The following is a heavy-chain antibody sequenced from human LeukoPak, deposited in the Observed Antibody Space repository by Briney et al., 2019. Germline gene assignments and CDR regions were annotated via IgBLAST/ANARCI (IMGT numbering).Heavy chain of an antibody. CDR1: GGSFSGYY. Sequence: PSETLSLTCAVSGGSFSGYYWSWIRQPPGRGLEWIGEINHSGTTNYNPSLKSRVTISVDTSKNQFSLKLSSVTAADTAVYYCARFGSGWYYFDYWGQGALVTVSS. D-gene: IGHD6-19*01. J-gene: IGHJ4*02. V-gene: IGHV4-34*01. CDR3: ARFGSGWYYFDY. CDR2: INHSGTT.